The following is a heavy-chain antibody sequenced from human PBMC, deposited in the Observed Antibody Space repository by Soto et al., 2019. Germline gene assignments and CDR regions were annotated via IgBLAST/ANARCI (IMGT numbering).Heavy chain of an antibody. CDR2: IYHSGST. CDR1: GGSISSSNW. Sequence: PSETLSLTCAVSGGSISSSNWWSWVRQPPGKGLEWIGEIYHSGSTNYNPSLKSRVTISVDKSKNQFSLKLSSVTAADTAVYYCARALYSYGYTSWFDPWGRGTLATVSS. D-gene: IGHD5-18*01. CDR3: ARALYSYGYTSWFDP. J-gene: IGHJ5*02. V-gene: IGHV4-4*02.